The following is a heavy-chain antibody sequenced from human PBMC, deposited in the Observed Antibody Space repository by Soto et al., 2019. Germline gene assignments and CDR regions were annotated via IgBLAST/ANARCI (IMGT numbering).Heavy chain of an antibody. V-gene: IGHV3-23*01. D-gene: IGHD2-2*01. CDR1: GFTFTTYA. CDR2: VSGSGGST. J-gene: IGHJ6*02. Sequence: EVQLLESGGGLVQPGGSLRLSCAASGFTFTTYAMNWVRQAPGKGLEWVSTVSGSGGSTYHADSVKGRFTVSRDNSKNTLYQHMNSLRTEDTAVYYCAKQTPNAGSTVWGQGTTVTVSS. CDR3: AKQTPNAGSTV.